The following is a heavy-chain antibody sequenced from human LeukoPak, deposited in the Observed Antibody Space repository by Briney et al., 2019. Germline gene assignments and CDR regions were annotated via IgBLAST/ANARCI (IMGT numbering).Heavy chain of an antibody. CDR2: MSASGDST. V-gene: IGHV3-23*01. D-gene: IGHD3-22*01. J-gene: IGHJ4*02. CDR1: GFTFSSYA. CDR3: AKTYYYDSSGYTHPYYFDY. Sequence: GGSLRLSCTGSGFTFSSYALAWVRQAPGKGLEWVSGMSASGDSTYYADSVKGRFTISRDNAKNSLYLQMNSLRAEDTALYYCAKTYYYDSSGYTHPYYFDYWGQGTLVTVSS.